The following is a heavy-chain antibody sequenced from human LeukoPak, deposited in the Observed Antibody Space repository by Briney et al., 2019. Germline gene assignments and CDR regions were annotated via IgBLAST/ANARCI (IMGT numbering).Heavy chain of an antibody. CDR2: INPSGGST. CDR1: GYTFTRYY. CDR3: ATSFRAVNWFDP. Sequence: ASVKVSCKASGYTFTRYYMNWVRQAPGQGLEWMGIINPSGGSTNYAQKFQGRVTMTRDTSTSTIYMEVRSLRSEDTAVYYCATSFRAVNWFDPWGQGTLVTVSS. D-gene: IGHD3-10*01. V-gene: IGHV1-46*01. J-gene: IGHJ5*02.